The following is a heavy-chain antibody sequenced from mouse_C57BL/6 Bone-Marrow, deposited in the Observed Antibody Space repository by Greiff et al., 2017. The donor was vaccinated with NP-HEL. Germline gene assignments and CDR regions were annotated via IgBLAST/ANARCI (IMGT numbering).Heavy chain of an antibody. V-gene: IGHV5-17*01. CDR3: AVTLFAY. J-gene: IGHJ3*01. CDR1: GFTFSDYG. CDR2: ISSGSSTI. D-gene: IGHD2-1*01. Sequence: DVQLVESGGGLVKPGGSLKLSCAASGFTFSDYGMHWVRQAPEKGLEWVAYISSGSSTIYYADTVKGRFTISRDNAKNTLFLQMTSLRSDDTAMYYCAVTLFAYWGQGTLVTVSA.